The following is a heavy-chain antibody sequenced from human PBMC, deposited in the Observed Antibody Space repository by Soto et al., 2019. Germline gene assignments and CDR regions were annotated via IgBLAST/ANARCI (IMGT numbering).Heavy chain of an antibody. Sequence: QVQLVQSGAEVKKPGASVKVSCKASGYTFTSHDINWVRQATGQGLEWMGWMNPNSGNTGYTQKVRGRVTITRNTYISTAYTEVSSLGTEHPAVSYGARWDYSDYARFDSGRQGTLVTASS. V-gene: IGHV1-8*01. D-gene: IGHD4-17*01. CDR2: MNPNSGNT. CDR1: GYTFTSHD. J-gene: IGHJ4*02. CDR3: ARWDYSDYARFDS.